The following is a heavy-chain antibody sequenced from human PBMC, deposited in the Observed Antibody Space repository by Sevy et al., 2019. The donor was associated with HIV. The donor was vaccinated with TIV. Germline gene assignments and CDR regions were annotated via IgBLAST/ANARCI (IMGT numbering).Heavy chain of an antibody. CDR2: ISSNGIT. Sequence: SETLSLTCTVSGGSISPYFWAWIRQPAGKQLEWIGRISSNGITNYNPSLKSRVTMTIDTSKNDFSLKLSSVTAADTALYYCARDDLETGGRNWFDLWGQGTLVTVSS. J-gene: IGHJ5*02. V-gene: IGHV4-4*07. CDR3: ARDDLETGGRNWFDL. CDR1: GGSISPYF. D-gene: IGHD3-16*01.